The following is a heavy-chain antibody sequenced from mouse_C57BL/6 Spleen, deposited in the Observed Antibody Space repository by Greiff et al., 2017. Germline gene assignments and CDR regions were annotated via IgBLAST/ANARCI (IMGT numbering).Heavy chain of an antibody. CDR3: TTAHYYCSSPRFAY. V-gene: IGHV14-4*01. D-gene: IGHD1-1*01. Sequence: VQLQQSGAELVRPGASVKLSCTASGFNIKDDYMHWVKQRPEQGLEWIGWIDPENGDTEYASKFQGKATITADTSSNTAYLQLSSLTSEDTAVYYCTTAHYYCSSPRFAYWGQGTLVTVSA. CDR1: GFNIKDDY. J-gene: IGHJ3*01. CDR2: IDPENGDT.